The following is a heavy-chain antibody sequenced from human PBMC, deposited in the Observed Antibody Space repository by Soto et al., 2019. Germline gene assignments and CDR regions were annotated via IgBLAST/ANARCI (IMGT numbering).Heavy chain of an antibody. D-gene: IGHD2-2*01. J-gene: IGHJ3*02. CDR3: ARARRRFCSSTSCYDAFDI. CDR2: IKQDGSEK. Sequence: GGSLRLSCAASGFTFSSYWMSWVRQAPGKGLEWVANIKQDGSEKYYVDSVKGRFTISRDNAKNSLYLQMNSLRAEDTAVYYCARARRRFCSSTSCYDAFDIWGKGTMVTVSS. V-gene: IGHV3-7*03. CDR1: GFTFSSYW.